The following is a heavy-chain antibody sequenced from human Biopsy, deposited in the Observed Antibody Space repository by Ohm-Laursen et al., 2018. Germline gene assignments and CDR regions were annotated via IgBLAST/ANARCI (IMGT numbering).Heavy chain of an antibody. V-gene: IGHV4-31*03. CDR3: ARQVDFWSGYVDY. Sequence: TLSLTCSVSGDPMSSGIHYWSWIRQHPGKGLEWLGYMSYSGDAHYNPSLKSRITISIDRSTNEFSLTLSSVTAADTAVYYCARQVDFWSGYVDYWGQGTLVAVSS. D-gene: IGHD3-3*01. CDR2: MSYSGDA. CDR1: GDPMSSGIHY. J-gene: IGHJ4*02.